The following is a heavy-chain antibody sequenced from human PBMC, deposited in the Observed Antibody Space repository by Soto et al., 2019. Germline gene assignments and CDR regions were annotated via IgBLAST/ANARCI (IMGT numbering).Heavy chain of an antibody. Sequence: EVQLVESGGGLVKPGGSLRLSCAASGFTFTRYSMNWVRQAPGKGLEWVSSISSTTNYIYYADSMKGRFTVSRDNAKNSVYLDMNSLSAEDTAVYYCARESEDLTSNFDYWGQGTLLTVSS. V-gene: IGHV3-21*01. J-gene: IGHJ4*02. CDR2: ISSTTNYI. CDR3: ARESEDLTSNFDY. CDR1: GFTFTRYS.